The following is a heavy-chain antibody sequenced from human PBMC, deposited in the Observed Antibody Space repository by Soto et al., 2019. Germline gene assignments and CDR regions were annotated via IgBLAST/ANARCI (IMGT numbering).Heavy chain of an antibody. CDR2: IYYSGST. CDR3: ASFSSGYYYKLGDGGSSNDY. D-gene: IGHD3-22*01. CDR1: GGSVSSGSYY. J-gene: IGHJ4*02. Sequence: SETLSLTCTVSGGSVSSGSYYWSWIRQPPGKGLEWIGYIYYSGSTNYNPSLKSRVTISVDTSKNQFSLKLSSVTAADTAVYYCASFSSGYYYKLGDGGSSNDYWGQGTLVTVSS. V-gene: IGHV4-61*01.